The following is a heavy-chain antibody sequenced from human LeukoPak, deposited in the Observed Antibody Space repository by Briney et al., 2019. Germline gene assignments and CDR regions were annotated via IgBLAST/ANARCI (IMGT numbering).Heavy chain of an antibody. CDR1: GFPFSSYG. V-gene: IGHV3-33*01. CDR3: ATLSTSIAMDV. Sequence: GGSLRLSCAASGFPFSSYGMHWVRQAPGKGLEWGAVIWFDGSKKYYADSVKGRFTISRDNSKNTLYLQMSSLRAEDTALYYCATLSTSIAMDVWGQGTTVTVSS. D-gene: IGHD2-2*01. J-gene: IGHJ6*02. CDR2: IWFDGSKK.